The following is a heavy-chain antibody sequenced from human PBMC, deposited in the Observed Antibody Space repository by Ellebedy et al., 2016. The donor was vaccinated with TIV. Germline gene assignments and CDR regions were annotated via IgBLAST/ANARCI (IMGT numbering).Heavy chain of an antibody. Sequence: SVKVSXXASGGTFSSYAISWVRQAPGQGLEWMGGIIPIFGTANYAQKFQGRVTITADESTSTAYMELSSLRSEDTAVYYCARDRGTMVRGVMSYWGQGTLVTVSS. D-gene: IGHD3-10*01. CDR2: IIPIFGTA. J-gene: IGHJ4*02. CDR3: ARDRGTMVRGVMSY. CDR1: GGTFSSYA. V-gene: IGHV1-69*13.